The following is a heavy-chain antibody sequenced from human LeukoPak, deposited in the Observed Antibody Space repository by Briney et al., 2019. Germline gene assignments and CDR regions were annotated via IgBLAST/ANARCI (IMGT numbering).Heavy chain of an antibody. J-gene: IGHJ5*02. D-gene: IGHD6-19*01. CDR3: VRDAPIKGMGVPDP. Sequence: PGGSLRLSCVASGFTFSTYSMNWVRQAPGKGLEWVSYISSSGSTINYVDSVRGRFTISKDNAKNSLYLQMNSLGDEDTAVYYCVRDAPIKGMGVPDPWGQGTLVTVSS. V-gene: IGHV3-48*02. CDR2: ISSSGSTI. CDR1: GFTFSTYS.